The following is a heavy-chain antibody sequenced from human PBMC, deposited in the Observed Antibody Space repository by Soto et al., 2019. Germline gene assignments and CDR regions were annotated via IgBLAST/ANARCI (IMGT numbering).Heavy chain of an antibody. CDR2: ISYDGSNK. CDR1: GFTFSSYG. J-gene: IGHJ6*03. CDR3: AKSYSSSWSDYYYYMDV. Sequence: GGSLRLSCAASGFTFSSYGMHWVRQAPGKGLEWVAVISYDGSNKYYADSVKGRFTISRDNSKNTLYLQMNSLRAEDTAVYYCAKSYSSSWSDYYYYMDVWGKGTTVTVSS. D-gene: IGHD6-13*01. V-gene: IGHV3-30*18.